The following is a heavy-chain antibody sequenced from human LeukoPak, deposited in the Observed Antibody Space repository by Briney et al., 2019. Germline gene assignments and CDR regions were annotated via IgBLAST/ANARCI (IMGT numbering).Heavy chain of an antibody. D-gene: IGHD3-10*01. CDR3: ARDLFAPTAY. Sequence: SETLSLTCTVSGGSISSYYWSWIRQPPGKGLEWIGYIYYSGSTNYNPSLKSRVTISVDTSKNQFSLKLSSVTAADTAVYYCARDLFAPTAYWGQGTLVTVSS. CDR2: IYYSGST. CDR1: GGSISSYY. J-gene: IGHJ4*02. V-gene: IGHV4-59*12.